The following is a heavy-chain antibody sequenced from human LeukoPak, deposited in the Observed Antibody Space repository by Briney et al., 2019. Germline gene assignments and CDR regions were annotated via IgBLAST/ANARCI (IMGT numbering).Heavy chain of an antibody. CDR1: GFTLSSYW. D-gene: IGHD4-11*01. CDR3: TGHHQAYSRTY. V-gene: IGHV3-74*01. CDR2: ITGDGSST. J-gene: IGHJ4*02. Sequence: GGSLRLSCAAPGFTLSSYWMHWVRQAPGKGLVWVSCITGDGSSTKYADSVKGRFTISRDNAKNTLYLHVNSLRAEDTAVYYCTGHHQAYSRTYWGQGTLVTVSS.